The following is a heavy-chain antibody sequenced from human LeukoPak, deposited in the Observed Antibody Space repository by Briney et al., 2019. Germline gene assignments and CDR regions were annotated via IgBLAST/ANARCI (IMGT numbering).Heavy chain of an antibody. CDR1: GFTFGDYA. CDR2: IRSKAYGGTT. J-gene: IGHJ4*02. Sequence: GGSLRLSCTASGFTFGDYAMSWVRQAPGKGLEWVGFIRSKAYGGTTEYAASVKGRFTISRDDSKSIAYLQMNSLKTEDTAVYYCTRVMFVVVPAASDYWGQGTLVTVSS. CDR3: TRVMFVVVPAASDY. V-gene: IGHV3-49*04. D-gene: IGHD2-2*01.